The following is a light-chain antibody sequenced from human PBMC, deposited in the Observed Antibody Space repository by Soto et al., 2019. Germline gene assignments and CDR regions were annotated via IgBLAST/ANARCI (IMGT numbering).Light chain of an antibody. V-gene: IGKV3-15*01. Sequence: EIVMTQSPATLSVSPGERATLSCRASQSVSSSLAWYQQKPGQAPRLLFYGASTRAAGVPARFSGSGSGTDFTLTISSLEPEDFAVYYCQQRSNWPPLTFGGGTKVDIK. CDR2: GAS. CDR1: QSVSSS. J-gene: IGKJ4*01. CDR3: QQRSNWPPLT.